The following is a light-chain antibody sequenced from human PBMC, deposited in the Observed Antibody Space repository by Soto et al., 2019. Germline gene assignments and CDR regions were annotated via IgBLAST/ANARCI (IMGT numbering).Light chain of an antibody. CDR2: AAS. CDR1: RRIVRH. V-gene: IGKV1-39*01. Sequence: DIQMTQSPSSLSASIGDRVTITCRASRRIVRHLNWYQQTPGKAPKLLISAASSLRSGVPSRFSGSGSGTDVTLTISSLQREDFATYYCQQRYNTPYTFGPGTKLEIK. CDR3: QQRYNTPYT. J-gene: IGKJ2*01.